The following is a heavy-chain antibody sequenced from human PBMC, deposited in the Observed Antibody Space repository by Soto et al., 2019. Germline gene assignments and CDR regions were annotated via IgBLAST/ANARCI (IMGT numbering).Heavy chain of an antibody. D-gene: IGHD6-13*01. CDR3: AKDRGSSSWPTGAFDI. V-gene: IGHV3-23*01. J-gene: IGHJ3*02. CDR1: GFTFSSYA. Sequence: EVQLLESGGGLVQPGGSLRLSCAASGFTFSSYAMSWVRQAPGKVLEWVSAISGSGGSTYYADSVKGRFTISRDNSKNTLYLQMNSLRAEDTAVYYCAKDRGSSSWPTGAFDIWGQGTMVTVSS. CDR2: ISGSGGST.